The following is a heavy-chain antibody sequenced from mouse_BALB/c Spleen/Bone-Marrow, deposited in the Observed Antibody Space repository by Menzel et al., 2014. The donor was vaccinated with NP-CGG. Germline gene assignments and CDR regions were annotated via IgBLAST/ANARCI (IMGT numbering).Heavy chain of an antibody. D-gene: IGHD2-1*01. CDR1: GYSFTSYW. CDR3: ASPSDGNPFAY. CDR2: IDPSDSET. J-gene: IGHJ3*01. Sequence: QVQLQQSGPQLVRPGASVKISCKASGYSFTSYWMHWVKQRPGQGLEWIGMIDPSDSETRLNQKFKDKATLTVDKSSSTACMQLSSPTSEDSAVYYCASPSDGNPFAYWGQGTLVTVSA. V-gene: IGHV1S127*01.